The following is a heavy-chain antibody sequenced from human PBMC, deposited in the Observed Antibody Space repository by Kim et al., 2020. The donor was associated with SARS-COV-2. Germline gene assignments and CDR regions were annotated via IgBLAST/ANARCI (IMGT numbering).Heavy chain of an antibody. CDR3: ARIRRRYYDILTGYYNVLRGVDYYYGMDV. CDR1: GFSLSTSGMC. J-gene: IGHJ6*02. CDR2: IDWDDDK. D-gene: IGHD3-9*01. Sequence: SGPTLVKPTQTLTLTCTFSGFSLSTSGMCVSWIRQPPGKALEWLALIDWDDDKYYSTSLKTRLTISKDTSKNQVVLTMTNMDPVDTATYYCARIRRRYYDILTGYYNVLRGVDYYYGMDVWGQGTTVTVSS. V-gene: IGHV2-70*01.